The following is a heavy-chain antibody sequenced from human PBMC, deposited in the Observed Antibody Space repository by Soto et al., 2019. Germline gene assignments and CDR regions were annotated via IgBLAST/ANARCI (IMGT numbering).Heavy chain of an antibody. CDR2: LIPVFGSP. J-gene: IGHJ6*02. D-gene: IGHD5-18*01. CDR1: GGTFSKDA. Sequence: QVQLVQSGAEVKKPGSSVTVSCKTSGGTFSKDAINWVRQAPGQGLEWMGLLIPVFGSPIYAQKFQGRIRITADESKNTDFMDLSRLRSEDTAVYYWTRVLGYTFEPGKTRYYAMDVWGQGTTVSVSS. V-gene: IGHV1-69*01. CDR3: TRVLGYTFEPGKTRYYAMDV.